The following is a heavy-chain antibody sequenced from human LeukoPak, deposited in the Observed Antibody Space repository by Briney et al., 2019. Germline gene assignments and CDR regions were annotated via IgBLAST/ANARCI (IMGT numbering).Heavy chain of an antibody. CDR3: ARPYCSSTSCPTFDD. D-gene: IGHD2-2*01. Sequence: GSLRLSCAASGFTFSNYNMNWVRQAPGKGLEWVSYISSDGYTIFYADSVQGRFTISRDNAKNSLFLQMNSLRAEDTAMYYCARPYCSSTSCPTFDDWGQGTLVTASS. V-gene: IGHV3-48*01. CDR1: GFTFSNYN. CDR2: ISSDGYTI. J-gene: IGHJ4*02.